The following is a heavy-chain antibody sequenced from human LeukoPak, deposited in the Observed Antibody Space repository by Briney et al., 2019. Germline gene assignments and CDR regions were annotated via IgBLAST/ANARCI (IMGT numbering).Heavy chain of an antibody. V-gene: IGHV4-38-2*02. J-gene: IGHJ4*02. Sequence: PSETLSLTCTVSGYSISSGYCWGWIRQPPGKGLEWIGSIYHSGSTYYNPSLKSRVTISVDTSKNQFSLKLSSVTAADTAVYYCATLLRDYWGQGTLVTVSS. CDR2: IYHSGST. CDR1: GYSISSGYC. CDR3: ATLLRDY.